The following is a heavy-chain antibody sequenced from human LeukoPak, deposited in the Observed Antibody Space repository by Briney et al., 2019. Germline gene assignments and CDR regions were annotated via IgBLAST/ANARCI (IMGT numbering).Heavy chain of an antibody. CDR2: MNPNSGNT. V-gene: IGHV1-8*01. CDR1: GNTFTSYD. D-gene: IGHD2-15*01. Sequence: ASVKVSCKASGNTFTSYDINWVRQATGQGLEWMGWMNPNSGNTGYAQKFQGRVTMTRNTSISTAYMELSSLRSEDTAVYYCARGTVVVVAAAREPNYYYYGMDVWGQGTTVTVSS. CDR3: ARGTVVVVAAAREPNYYYYGMDV. J-gene: IGHJ6*02.